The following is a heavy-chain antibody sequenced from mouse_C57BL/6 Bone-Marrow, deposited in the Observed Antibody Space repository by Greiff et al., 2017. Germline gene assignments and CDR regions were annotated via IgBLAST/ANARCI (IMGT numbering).Heavy chain of an antibody. CDR3: ARHPLTFYAMDY. CDR1: GYAFSSYW. V-gene: IGHV1-80*01. CDR2: IYPGDGDT. D-gene: IGHD1-3*01. J-gene: IGHJ4*01. Sequence: QVQLQQSGAELVKPGASVKISCKASGYAFSSYWMNWVKQRPGKGLEWIGQIYPGDGDTNYNGKFKGKATLTADKSSSTAYMQLSSLTSEVSAVYCCARHPLTFYAMDYWGQGTSVTVSS.